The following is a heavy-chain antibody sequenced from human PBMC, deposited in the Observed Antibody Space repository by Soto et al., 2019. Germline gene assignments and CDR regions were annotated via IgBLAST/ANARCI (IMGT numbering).Heavy chain of an antibody. Sequence: SETLSLTCAVYGGSFSGYYWSWIRQPPGKGLEWIGEINHSGSTNYNPSLKSRVTISVDTSKNQFSLKLSSVTAADTAVYYCARGLKTDAAIVATIDFDYWGQGTLVTVSS. CDR2: INHSGST. CDR1: GGSFSGYY. V-gene: IGHV4-34*01. CDR3: ARGLKTDAAIVATIDFDY. D-gene: IGHD5-12*01. J-gene: IGHJ4*02.